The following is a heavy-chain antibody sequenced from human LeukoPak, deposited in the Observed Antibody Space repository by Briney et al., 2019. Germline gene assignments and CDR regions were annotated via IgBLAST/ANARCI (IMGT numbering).Heavy chain of an antibody. CDR1: GFTFDDYA. D-gene: IGHD1-14*01. CDR3: AAGNALVSYFYGLDV. V-gene: IGHV3-9*01. J-gene: IGHJ6*02. CDR2: ISWNSGGI. Sequence: GRSLRLSCAASGFTFDDYAMHWVRQAPGKGLEWVSGISWNSGGIGYADSVKGRFTISRDNAKNSLYLQMNSLRAEDTALYYCAAGNALVSYFYGLDVWGQGTTVTVSS.